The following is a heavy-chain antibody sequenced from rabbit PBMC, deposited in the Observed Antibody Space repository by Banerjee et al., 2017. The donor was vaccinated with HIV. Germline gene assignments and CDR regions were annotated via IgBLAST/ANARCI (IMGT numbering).Heavy chain of an antibody. CDR1: GFTLSSSYW. CDR2: INGVGSSAST. Sequence: QEQLVESGGGLVQPEASLTLTCTASGFTLSSSYWICWVRQAPGKGLEWIACINGVGSSASTYYASWAKGRFTISKTSSTPVTLRMTSLTAADTATYFCARTYGGGNSAYFILWGPGTLVTVS. J-gene: IGHJ4*01. D-gene: IGHD4-2*01. CDR3: ARTYGGGNSAYFIL. V-gene: IGHV1S45*01.